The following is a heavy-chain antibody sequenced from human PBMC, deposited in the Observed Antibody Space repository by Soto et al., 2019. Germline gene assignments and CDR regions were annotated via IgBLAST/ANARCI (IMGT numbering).Heavy chain of an antibody. CDR2: INTYKGNT. D-gene: IGHD3-10*01. V-gene: IGHV1-18*01. CDR3: ARGVGSGTYYNQYNWFDP. CDR1: GYTFTNYG. J-gene: IGHJ5*02. Sequence: ASVKVSCKASGYTFTNYGISWVRQAPGQGLEWMGWINTYKGNTNHAQKLQGRVTMTTDTSTSTAYMELRSLRSDDTAVYYCARGVGSGTYYNQYNWFDPWGQGTLVTVSS.